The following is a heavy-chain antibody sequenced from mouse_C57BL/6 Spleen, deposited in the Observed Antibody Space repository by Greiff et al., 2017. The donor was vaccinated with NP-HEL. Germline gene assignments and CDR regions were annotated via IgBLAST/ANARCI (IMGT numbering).Heavy chain of an antibody. CDR2: IWTGGGT. Sequence: QVQLVESGPGLVAPSQSLSITCTVSGFSLTSYAISWVRQPPGKGLEWLGVIWTGGGTNYNSALKSRLSISKDNSKSQVFLKMNSLQTDDTARYYCARNEAYYYGSSYGYFDVWGTGTTVTVSS. V-gene: IGHV2-9-1*01. J-gene: IGHJ1*03. CDR1: GFSLTSYA. CDR3: ARNEAYYYGSSYGYFDV. D-gene: IGHD1-1*01.